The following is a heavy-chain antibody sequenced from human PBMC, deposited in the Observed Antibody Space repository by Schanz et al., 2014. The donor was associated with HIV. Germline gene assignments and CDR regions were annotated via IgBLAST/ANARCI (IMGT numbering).Heavy chain of an antibody. CDR3: AKDRGYCDGSGCYWGDY. D-gene: IGHD2-15*01. J-gene: IGHJ4*02. V-gene: IGHV3-30*18. CDR1: GFTFSKYG. Sequence: QVQLVESGGGVVQPGKSLRLSCAASGFTFSKYGMHWVRQGPGKGLEWVAVISYDGNYKIYSESVKGRFTISRDNSKNTLYLHMSSLRREDTAVYYCAKDRGYCDGSGCYWGDYWGQGTLVSVSS. CDR2: ISYDGNYK.